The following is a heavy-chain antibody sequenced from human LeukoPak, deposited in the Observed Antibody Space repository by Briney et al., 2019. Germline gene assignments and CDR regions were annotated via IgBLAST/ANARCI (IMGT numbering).Heavy chain of an antibody. CDR2: ISAYNGNT. V-gene: IGHV1-18*01. CDR1: GGTFSSYA. Sequence: ASVKVSCKASGGTFSSYAISWVRQAPGQGLEWMGWISAYNGNTNYAQKLQGRVTMTTDTSTSTAYMELRSLRSDDTAVNYCAREVAAAGLYYYYYMDVWGKGTTVTVSS. J-gene: IGHJ6*03. CDR3: AREVAAAGLYYYYYMDV. D-gene: IGHD6-13*01.